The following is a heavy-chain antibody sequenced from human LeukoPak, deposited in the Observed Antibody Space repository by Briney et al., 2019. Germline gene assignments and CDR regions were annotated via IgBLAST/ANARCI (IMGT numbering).Heavy chain of an antibody. CDR3: ARGRYSYGPQDY. J-gene: IGHJ4*02. V-gene: IGHV1-8*01. CDR2: MNPNSGNT. Sequence: ASVKVSCKASGYTFTSYDINWVRQATGQGLEWMGWMNPNSGNTGYAQKFQGRVTMTRNTSISTAYTELSSLRSEDTAVYYCARGRYSYGPQDYWGQGTLVTVSS. CDR1: GYTFTSYD. D-gene: IGHD5-18*01.